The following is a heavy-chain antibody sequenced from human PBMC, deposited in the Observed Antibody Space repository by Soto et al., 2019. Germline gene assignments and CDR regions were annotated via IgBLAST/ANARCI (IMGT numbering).Heavy chain of an antibody. V-gene: IGHV4-30-2*01. CDR1: GASYSISTYS. J-gene: IGHJ5*02. Sequence: LSLTCNMSGASYSISTYSWSWIRQPPGKALQWIGFIYQSGVTSYDPSLASRVSISLDRSNNQCSLKLKSVTAADTAVYFCAGMPYTSGLRFDPWGPGTLVTVSS. CDR3: AGMPYTSGLRFDP. CDR2: IYQSGVT. D-gene: IGHD6-19*01.